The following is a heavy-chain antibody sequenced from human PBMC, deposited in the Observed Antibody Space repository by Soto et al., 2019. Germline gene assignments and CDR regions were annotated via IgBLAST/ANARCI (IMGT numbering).Heavy chain of an antibody. CDR3: ASIRAAAGLYYYYYYGMDV. CDR2: INHSGST. J-gene: IGHJ6*02. V-gene: IGHV4-34*01. Sequence: SETLSLTCAVYGGSFSGYYWSWIRQPPGKGLEWIGEINHSGSTNYNPSLKSRVTISVDTSKNQFSLELSSVTAADTAVYYCASIRAAAGLYYYYYYGMDVWGQGTTVTVSS. D-gene: IGHD6-13*01. CDR1: GGSFSGYY.